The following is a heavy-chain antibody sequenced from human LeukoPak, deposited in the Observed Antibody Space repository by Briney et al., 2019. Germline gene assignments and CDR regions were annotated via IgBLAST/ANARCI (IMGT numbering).Heavy chain of an antibody. CDR3: AREARGSYYSWGCDY. Sequence: ASVKVSCKASGYTFTSYGISWVRQAPGQGLEWLGKINPSGGSTSYAQKFQGRVTMTRDTSTSTVYMELSSLRSEDTAVYYCAREARGSYYSWGCDYWGQGTLVTVSS. CDR1: GYTFTSYG. D-gene: IGHD1-26*01. V-gene: IGHV1-46*01. J-gene: IGHJ4*02. CDR2: INPSGGST.